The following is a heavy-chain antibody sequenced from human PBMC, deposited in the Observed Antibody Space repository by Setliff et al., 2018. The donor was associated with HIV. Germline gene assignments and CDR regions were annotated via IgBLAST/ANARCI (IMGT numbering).Heavy chain of an antibody. J-gene: IGHJ5*02. CDR1: GFTSYA. CDR3: ARDRERWLQSRLFDP. Sequence: PGGSLRLSCAVSGFTSYAMNWVRQAPGKGLEWVSSISGSGSTTYYADSVKGRFTISRDNAKSSLYLQMNSLRAEDTAIYYCARDRERWLQSRLFDPWGQGTLVTVSS. V-gene: IGHV3-48*03. D-gene: IGHD4-4*01. CDR2: ISGSGSTT.